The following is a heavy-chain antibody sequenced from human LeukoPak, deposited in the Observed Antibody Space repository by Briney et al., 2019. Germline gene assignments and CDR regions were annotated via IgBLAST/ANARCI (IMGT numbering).Heavy chain of an antibody. CDR1: GGSISSHY. CDR3: ARASGLYSYGYDF. CDR2: THYSGST. D-gene: IGHD5-18*01. J-gene: IGHJ4*02. Sequence: PSETLSLTCTVSGGSISSHYWSWIRQPPGRGLEWIGYTHYSGSTNYNPSLKSRVTISLDTSKNHFSLKVSSMTAADTAVYYCARASGLYSYGYDFWGQGTLVTVSS. V-gene: IGHV4-59*11.